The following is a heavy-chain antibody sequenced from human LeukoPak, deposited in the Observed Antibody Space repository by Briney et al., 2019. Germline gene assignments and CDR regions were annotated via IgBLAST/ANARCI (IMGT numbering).Heavy chain of an antibody. CDR2: MNPNSGNT. J-gene: IGHJ4*02. Sequence: GASVKVSCKASGYTFTSYDFNWVRQATGQGLEWMGWMNPNSGNTGYAQKFQGRVTMTRNTSISTAYMELSSLRSEDTAVYYCARGHKGRGQFDYWGQGTLVTVSS. CDR1: GYTFTSYD. V-gene: IGHV1-8*01. CDR3: ARGHKGRGQFDY.